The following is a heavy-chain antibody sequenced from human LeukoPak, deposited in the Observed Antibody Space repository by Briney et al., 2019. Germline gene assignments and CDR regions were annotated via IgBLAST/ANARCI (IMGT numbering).Heavy chain of an antibody. CDR3: ASPSPGGGAAGLFDY. CDR1: GFTVSSNF. D-gene: IGHD6-13*01. Sequence: PGGSLRLSCAVSGFTVSSNFLNWVRQAPGRGLEWVSVLYSGGTTFYADSVKGRFTISRDNSKNTLYLQMNSLRPDDTAVYYCASPSPGGGAAGLFDYWGQGILVTVSS. J-gene: IGHJ4*02. CDR2: LYSGGTT. V-gene: IGHV3-53*05.